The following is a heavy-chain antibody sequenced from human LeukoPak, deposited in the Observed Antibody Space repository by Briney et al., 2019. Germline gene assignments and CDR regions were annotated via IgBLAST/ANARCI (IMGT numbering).Heavy chain of an antibody. V-gene: IGHV1-2*02. CDR1: GYTFTGYY. J-gene: IGHJ4*02. Sequence: ASVKVSCKASGYTFTGYYMHWVRQAPGQGLEWMGWINPNSGGTNYAQKFQGRVTMTRDTSISTAYMELSRLRSDDTAVYYCARDRYYYGSGRDLADYWGQGTLVTVSS. CDR2: INPNSGGT. CDR3: ARDRYYYGSGRDLADY. D-gene: IGHD3-10*01.